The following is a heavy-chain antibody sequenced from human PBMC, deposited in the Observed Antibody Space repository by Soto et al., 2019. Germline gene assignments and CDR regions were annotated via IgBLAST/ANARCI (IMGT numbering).Heavy chain of an antibody. Sequence: PSETLSLTCTVSGGFISSGDYYWSWIRQSPGKGLEWIGYISYSGSTYYNPSLKSRVTISVDTSKNQFSLKVNSVTAADTAVYFCPREWIPYNCFDPGGQETLVTVSS. D-gene: IGHD5-12*01. J-gene: IGHJ5*02. V-gene: IGHV4-30-4*01. CDR3: PREWIPYNCFDP. CDR1: GGFISSGDYY. CDR2: ISYSGST.